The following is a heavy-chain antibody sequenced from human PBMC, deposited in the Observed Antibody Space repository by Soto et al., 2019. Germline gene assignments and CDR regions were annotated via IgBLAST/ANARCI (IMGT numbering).Heavy chain of an antibody. CDR3: AKFPAGRYDSSVWFDP. V-gene: IGHV3-23*01. CDR2: ISGSGGST. Sequence: PWGSLRLSCASSVFTFSIYAMGWVGQAPGKGLEWVSAISGSGGSTYYADSVKGRFTISRDNSKNTLYLQMNSLRAEDTSVYYCAKFPAGRYDSSVWFDPWGQGTMVTVSS. J-gene: IGHJ5*02. D-gene: IGHD3-22*01. CDR1: VFTFSIYA.